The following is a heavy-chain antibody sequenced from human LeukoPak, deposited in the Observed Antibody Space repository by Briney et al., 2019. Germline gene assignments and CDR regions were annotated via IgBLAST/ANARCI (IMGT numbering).Heavy chain of an antibody. CDR3: AKTTAGYSSGRYPGWPVDY. D-gene: IGHD6-19*01. CDR2: ISGSGGDT. CDR1: GFTFRSYA. Sequence: QAGGSLRLSCAASGFTFRSYAIYWVRQAPGKGLEWVSGISGSGGDTYFADSVKDRFTIPRDNSKNTVFLQMDRLRAEDTAVYYCAKTTAGYSSGRYPGWPVDYWGQGTLVTVSS. J-gene: IGHJ4*02. V-gene: IGHV3-23*01.